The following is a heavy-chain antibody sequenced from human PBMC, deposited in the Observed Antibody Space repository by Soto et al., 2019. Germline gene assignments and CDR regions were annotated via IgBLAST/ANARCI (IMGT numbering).Heavy chain of an antibody. CDR2: ISYDGSNK. Sequence: GGSLRLSCAASGFTFSSYGMHWVRQAPGKGLEWVAVISYDGSNKYYADSVKGRFTISRDNSKNTLYLQMNSLRAEDTAVYYCAKDLVTAAAGIVWGYYYMDVWGKGTTVTVSS. V-gene: IGHV3-30*18. CDR3: AKDLVTAAAGIVWGYYYMDV. J-gene: IGHJ6*03. D-gene: IGHD6-13*01. CDR1: GFTFSSYG.